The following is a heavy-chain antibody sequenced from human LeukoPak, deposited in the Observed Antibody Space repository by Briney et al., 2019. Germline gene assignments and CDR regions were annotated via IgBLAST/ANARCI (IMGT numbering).Heavy chain of an antibody. J-gene: IGHJ4*02. V-gene: IGHV4-34*01. Sequence: SETLSLTCAVYGGSFSGYYWSWIRQPPGKGLEWIGEINHSGSTNYNPSLKSRVTISVDTPKNQFSLKLSSVTAADTAVYYCARALAAAGNYWGQGTLVTVSS. CDR2: INHSGST. D-gene: IGHD6-13*01. CDR1: GGSFSGYY. CDR3: ARALAAAGNY.